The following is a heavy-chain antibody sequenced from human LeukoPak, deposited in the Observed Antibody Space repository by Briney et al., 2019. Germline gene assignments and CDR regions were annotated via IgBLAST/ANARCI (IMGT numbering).Heavy chain of an antibody. Sequence: SETLSLTCTVSGGSISTYYWSWIRQPPGKGLEWIGEINHSGSTNYNPSLKSRVTISVDTSKNQFSLKLSSVTAADTAVYYCASRIAVAVTGAFDIWGQGTMVTVSS. CDR3: ASRIAVAVTGAFDI. J-gene: IGHJ3*02. D-gene: IGHD6-19*01. CDR1: GGSISTYY. V-gene: IGHV4-34*01. CDR2: INHSGST.